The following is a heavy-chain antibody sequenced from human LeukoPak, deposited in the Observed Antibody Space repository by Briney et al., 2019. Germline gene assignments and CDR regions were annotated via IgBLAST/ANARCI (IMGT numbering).Heavy chain of an antibody. CDR1: GFTVSSNY. Sequence: GGSLRLSCAASGFTVSSNYMTWVRQAPGKGLEWVSVIYSGGSTYYADSVKGRFTISRDNSKNTLYLQMNSLRAEDTAVYYCARVSTSSSRGYWGQGTLVTVSS. CDR3: ARVSTSSSRGY. CDR2: IYSGGST. D-gene: IGHD6-13*01. J-gene: IGHJ4*02. V-gene: IGHV3-66*01.